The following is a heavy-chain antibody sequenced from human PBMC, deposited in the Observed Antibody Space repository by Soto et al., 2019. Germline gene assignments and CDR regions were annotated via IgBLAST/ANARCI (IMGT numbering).Heavy chain of an antibody. CDR3: ARQSYYGSGSYNWFDP. J-gene: IGHJ5*02. D-gene: IGHD3-10*01. Sequence: QLQLQESGPGLVKPSETLSLTCTVSGGSISNSSYYWGWIRQPPGKGLEWIGSIYYSGSTYYNPSLKSRVTISVDTSKNQFSLKLSSVTAADTAVYYCARQSYYGSGSYNWFDPWGQGTLVTVSS. CDR2: IYYSGST. V-gene: IGHV4-39*01. CDR1: GGSISNSSYY.